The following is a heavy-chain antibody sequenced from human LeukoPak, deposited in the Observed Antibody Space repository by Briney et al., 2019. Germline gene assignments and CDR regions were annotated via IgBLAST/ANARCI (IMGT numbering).Heavy chain of an antibody. CDR3: ARVYGGNSDWFDP. J-gene: IGHJ5*02. CDR1: GGSISSYY. CDR2: IYYNGST. V-gene: IGHV4-59*01. Sequence: PSETLSLTCTVSGGSISSYYWSWIRQPPGKGLEWIGYIYYNGSTNYNPSLKSRVTISVDTSKNQFSLKLSSVTAADTAVYYCARVYGGNSDWFDPWGQGTLVTVSS. D-gene: IGHD4-23*01.